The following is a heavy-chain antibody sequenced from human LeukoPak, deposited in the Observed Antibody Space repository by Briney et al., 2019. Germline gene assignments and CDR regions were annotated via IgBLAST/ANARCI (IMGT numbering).Heavy chain of an antibody. J-gene: IGHJ4*02. CDR2: ISSSGSTI. Sequence: GGSLRLFCAASGFTFSDYYMSWIRQAPGKGLEWVSYISSSGSTIYYAESVKGRFTISRDNAKNSLYLQMNSLRAEDTAVYYCARDEGQWLVQDYWGQGTLVTVSS. CDR3: ARDEGQWLVQDY. V-gene: IGHV3-11*04. CDR1: GFTFSDYY. D-gene: IGHD6-19*01.